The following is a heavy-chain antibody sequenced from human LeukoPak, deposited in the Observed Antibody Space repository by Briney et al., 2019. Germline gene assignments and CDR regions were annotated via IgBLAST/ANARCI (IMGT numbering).Heavy chain of an antibody. V-gene: IGHV4-34*01. CDR2: INHSGST. CDR1: GGSFSGYY. D-gene: IGHD5-24*01. J-gene: IGHJ3*02. Sequence: SETLSLTCAVYGGSFSGYYWSWIRQPPGKGLEWIGEINHSGSTNYNPSLKSRVTASVDTSKNQFSLKLSSVTAADTAVYYCARGEEDGYNLWAFDIWGQGTMVTVSS. CDR3: ARGEEDGYNLWAFDI.